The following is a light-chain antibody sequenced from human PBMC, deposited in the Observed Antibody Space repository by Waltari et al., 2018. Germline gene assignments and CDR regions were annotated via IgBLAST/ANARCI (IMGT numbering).Light chain of an antibody. Sequence: QSALTQPRSVSGSPGQSVTISCTGTSSDVGGYNYVSWYQQHPGKAPKPMIYDVSKRPSGVPDRFSGSKSGNTASRTISGLQAEDEADYYCCSYAGSYVVFGGGTKLTVL. J-gene: IGLJ2*01. CDR2: DVS. V-gene: IGLV2-11*01. CDR3: CSYAGSYVV. CDR1: SSDVGGYNY.